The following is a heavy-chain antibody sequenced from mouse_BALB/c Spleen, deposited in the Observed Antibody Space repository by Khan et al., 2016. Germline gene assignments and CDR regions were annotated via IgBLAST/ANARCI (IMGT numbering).Heavy chain of an antibody. CDR3: VSLYYGNYDLAY. Sequence: QVQLKQSGPGLVAPSQSLSLTCTVSGFSLTSYGVGWVRQPPGKGLEWLGVIWGDGGTHYHSALISRLSISKDNSTCQVFFKLNSLQTDDTVTYYCVSLYYGNYDLAYWGQGTQVTGSA. D-gene: IGHD2-1*01. CDR2: IWGDGGT. CDR1: GFSLTSYG. V-gene: IGHV2-3*01. J-gene: IGHJ3*01.